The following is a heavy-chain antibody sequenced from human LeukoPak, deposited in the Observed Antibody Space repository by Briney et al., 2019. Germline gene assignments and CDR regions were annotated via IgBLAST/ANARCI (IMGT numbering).Heavy chain of an antibody. CDR2: ISGSGGST. CDR3: AKDLSSSGWLQGWFDP. J-gene: IGHJ5*02. D-gene: IGHD6-19*01. Sequence: GGSLRLSCAASGFTFSSYAMSWVRQAPGKGLEWVSAISGSGGSTYYADSMKGRFTISRDNSKNTLYLQMNSLRAEDTAVYYCAKDLSSSGWLQGWFDPWGQGTLVTVSS. CDR1: GFTFSSYA. V-gene: IGHV3-23*01.